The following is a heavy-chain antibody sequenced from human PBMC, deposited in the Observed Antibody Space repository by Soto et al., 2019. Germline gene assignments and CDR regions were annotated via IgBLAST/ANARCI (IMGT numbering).Heavy chain of an antibody. Sequence: EVQLLESGGGLVQPGGSLRLSCAASGITFSSYAMSWVRQAPGKGLEWVSAISTSGDSTSYADSVKGRLTISRDNSKNTLYLQMNSLRAEDTAVYYCAKGAGGVATWVYFDCWGQGTLLTVSS. CDR3: AKGAGGVATWVYFDC. CDR1: GITFSSYA. J-gene: IGHJ4*02. CDR2: ISTSGDST. D-gene: IGHD5-12*01. V-gene: IGHV3-23*01.